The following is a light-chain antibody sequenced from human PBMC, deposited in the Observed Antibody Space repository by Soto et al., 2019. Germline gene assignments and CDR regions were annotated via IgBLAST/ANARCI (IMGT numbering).Light chain of an antibody. Sequence: EIVLTQSPGTLSLSPGERATLSCRANQSISHYLAWYQQKPGQSPRLLIYGAASRAIGIPDRFNGSGSETTLTLTISRLQPEDFALYFCQQYDASPFTFGPGTKVDIK. CDR2: GAA. CDR1: QSISHY. CDR3: QQYDASPFT. V-gene: IGKV3-20*01. J-gene: IGKJ3*01.